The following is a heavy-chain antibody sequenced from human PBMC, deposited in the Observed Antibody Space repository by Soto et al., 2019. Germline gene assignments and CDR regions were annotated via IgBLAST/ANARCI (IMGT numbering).Heavy chain of an antibody. V-gene: IGHV4-59*08. J-gene: IGHJ4*02. Sequence: SETLSLTCTVSGGSISSYYWSWIRQPPGKGLEWIGYIYYSGSTNYNPSLTSRVTISVDTSKNQFSLKLSSVTAADTAVYYCARSYYDYIWGSYEDLFDYWGQGTLVTV. CDR3: ARSYYDYIWGSYEDLFDY. CDR1: GGSISSYY. CDR2: IYYSGST. D-gene: IGHD3-16*01.